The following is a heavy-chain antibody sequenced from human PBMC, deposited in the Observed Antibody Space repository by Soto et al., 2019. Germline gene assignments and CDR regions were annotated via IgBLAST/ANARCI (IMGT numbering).Heavy chain of an antibody. Sequence: DVQLVESGGGLVQPGGSLRLSCAASGFYITNYWMTWVRQAPGKGPKWVANIKEDGSLKFYVDSVRGRFTISRDNAKNSVYLEMSRLRAEDTAVYYCVRDSYTAHWHTAGEDYWGQGTLVTVSS. D-gene: IGHD2-2*02. J-gene: IGHJ4*02. V-gene: IGHV3-7*01. CDR1: GFYITNYW. CDR3: VRDSYTAHWHTAGEDY. CDR2: IKEDGSLK.